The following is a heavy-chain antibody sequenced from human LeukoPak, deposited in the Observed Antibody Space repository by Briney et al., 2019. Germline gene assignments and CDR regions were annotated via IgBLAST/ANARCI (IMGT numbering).Heavy chain of an antibody. V-gene: IGHV4-61*02. D-gene: IGHD2-2*01. CDR2: FYTSGCT. CDR3: ARARRYAPFDY. CDR1: GDSISSGSYY. Sequence: PSQTLSLTCTVSGDSISSGSYYWGWIRQPGGKGLEWIGRFYTSGCTNDNPAGKSQFTKRVDTAKNQFSLKLSSVPAADTAVYYCARARRYAPFDYWGQGTLVTVSS. J-gene: IGHJ4*02.